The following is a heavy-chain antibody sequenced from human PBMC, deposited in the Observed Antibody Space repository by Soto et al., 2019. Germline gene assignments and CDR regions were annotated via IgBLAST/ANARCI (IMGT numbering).Heavy chain of an antibody. J-gene: IGHJ3*02. Sequence: GGSLRLSCAASGFTFSSYAMSWVRQAPGKGLEWVSAVSGSGGSTYYADSVKGRFTISRDNSKNTLYLQMNSLRAEDTAVYYCARDRGFGVVIIRDAFDIWGQGTMVTVSS. CDR2: VSGSGGST. CDR3: ARDRGFGVVIIRDAFDI. V-gene: IGHV3-23*01. D-gene: IGHD3-3*01. CDR1: GFTFSSYA.